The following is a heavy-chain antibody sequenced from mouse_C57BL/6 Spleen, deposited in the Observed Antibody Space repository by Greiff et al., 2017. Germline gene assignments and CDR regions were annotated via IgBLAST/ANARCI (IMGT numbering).Heavy chain of an antibody. Sequence: QVQLQQPGTELVKPGASVKLSCKASGYTFTSYWMHWVKQRPGQGLEWIGNINPSNGGTNYNEKFKSRATLTVNKTTSTAYMQLSSMTSEDSAVYYCARGNYDYDEGAWFAYWGQGTLVTVSA. CDR1: GYTFTSYW. J-gene: IGHJ3*01. CDR2: INPSNGGT. CDR3: ARGNYDYDEGAWFAY. D-gene: IGHD2-4*01. V-gene: IGHV1-53*01.